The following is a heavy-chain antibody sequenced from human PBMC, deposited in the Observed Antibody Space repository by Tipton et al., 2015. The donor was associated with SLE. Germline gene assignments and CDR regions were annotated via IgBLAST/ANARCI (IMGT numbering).Heavy chain of an antibody. V-gene: IGHV4-34*01. CDR1: GGSFSGYY. Sequence: TLSLTCAVYGGSFSGYYWSWIRQPPGKGLEWIGEINHSGSTNYNPSLKSRVTISVDTSKNQFSLKLSSVDAADTAVYYCARVVGATNWYFDLWGRGTLVTVSS. J-gene: IGHJ2*01. D-gene: IGHD1-26*01. CDR3: ARVVGATNWYFDL. CDR2: INHSGST.